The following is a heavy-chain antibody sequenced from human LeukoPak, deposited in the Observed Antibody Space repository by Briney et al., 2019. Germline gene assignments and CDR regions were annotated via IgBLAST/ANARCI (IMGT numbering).Heavy chain of an antibody. D-gene: IGHD1-1*01. V-gene: IGHV1-8*01. Sequence: ASVKVSCKASGYTFTSYDINWVRQATGQGLEWMGWMNPNSGNTGYAQKFQGRVTMTRNTSISTAYMELSSLRSEDTAVYYCARERTMEGYPYYFDFWSQGTLVTVSS. J-gene: IGHJ4*02. CDR3: ARERTMEGYPYYFDF. CDR2: MNPNSGNT. CDR1: GYTFTSYD.